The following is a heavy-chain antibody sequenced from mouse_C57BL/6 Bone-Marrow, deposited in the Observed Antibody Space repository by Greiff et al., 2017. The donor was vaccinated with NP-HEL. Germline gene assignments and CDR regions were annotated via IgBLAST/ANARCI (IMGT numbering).Heavy chain of an antibody. V-gene: IGHV14-4*01. J-gene: IGHJ4*01. CDR3: TTGGSSPYAMDY. CDR1: GFNIKDDY. CDR2: IDPENGDT. D-gene: IGHD1-1*01. Sequence: VQLQQSGAELVRPGASVKLSCTVSGFNIKDDYMHWVKQRPEQGLEWIGWIDPENGDTEYASQFQGKATITAETSSTTDDLQLSSLTSEDTSVYYGTTGGSSPYAMDYWGQGTSVTVSS.